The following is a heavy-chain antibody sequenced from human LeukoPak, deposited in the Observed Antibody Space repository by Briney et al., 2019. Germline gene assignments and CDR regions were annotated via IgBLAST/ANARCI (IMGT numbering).Heavy chain of an antibody. V-gene: IGHV7-4-1*02. D-gene: IGHD3-10*01. J-gene: IGHJ5*02. Sequence: ASVKVSCKASGYTFTSYAMNWVRQAPGQGLEWMGWINTNTGNPTYAQGFTGRFVFSLDTSVSTAYLQISSLKAEDTAVHYCAREGGVRGVIISSWFDPWGQGTLVTVSS. CDR2: INTNTGNP. CDR3: AREGGVRGVIISSWFDP. CDR1: GYTFTSYA.